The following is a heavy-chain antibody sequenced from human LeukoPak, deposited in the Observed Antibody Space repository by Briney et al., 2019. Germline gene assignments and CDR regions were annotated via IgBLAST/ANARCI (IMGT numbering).Heavy chain of an antibody. V-gene: IGHV4-34*01. Sequence: PSESLSLTCAVYGGFFSGYYWSWIRQPPGKGLEWLGEINHSGSTNYTRSFKSRVTISVDTFNNQFSLKLNSLTAADTAVYYCARSIRGWKDYGSSGYYFFDYWGQGTLVTVSS. J-gene: IGHJ4*02. CDR2: INHSGST. D-gene: IGHD3-22*01. CDR1: GGFFSGYY. CDR3: ARSIRGWKDYGSSGYYFFDY.